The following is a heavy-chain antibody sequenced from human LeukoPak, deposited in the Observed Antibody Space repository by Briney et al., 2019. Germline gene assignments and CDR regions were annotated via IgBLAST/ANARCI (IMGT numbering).Heavy chain of an antibody. CDR3: ARRYCSGGSCPNWFDP. CDR1: GGSMSSYY. CDR2: IYYSGNT. D-gene: IGHD2-15*01. Sequence: PSETLSLTCTVSGGSMSSYYWSWIRQPPGKELEWIGYIYYSGNTNYNPSLKSRVTISIDTSKNQYSLNLNSVTAADTAVYYCARRYCSGGSCPNWFDPWGQGTLVTVSS. J-gene: IGHJ5*02. V-gene: IGHV4-59*01.